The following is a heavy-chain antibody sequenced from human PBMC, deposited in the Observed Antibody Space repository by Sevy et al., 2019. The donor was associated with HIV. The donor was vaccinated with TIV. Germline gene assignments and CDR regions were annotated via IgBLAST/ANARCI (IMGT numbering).Heavy chain of an antibody. V-gene: IGHV3-33*01. D-gene: IGHD3-9*01. J-gene: IGHJ6*02. Sequence: GGSLRLSCAASGFTFSSYGMHWVRQAPGKGLEWVAVIWYDGSNKYYADSVKGRFTISRDNSKNTLYLQMNSLRAEVTAVYYCARDLRVFYDILTGRYYYYGMDVWGQGTTVTVSS. CDR3: ARDLRVFYDILTGRYYYYGMDV. CDR1: GFTFSSYG. CDR2: IWYDGSNK.